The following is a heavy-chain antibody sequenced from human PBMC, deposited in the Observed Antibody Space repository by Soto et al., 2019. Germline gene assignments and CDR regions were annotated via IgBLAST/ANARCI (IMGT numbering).Heavy chain of an antibody. CDR1: GYTLTSYA. D-gene: IGHD3-3*01. CDR3: ARGPSPFWSGFRTYGMDV. Sequence: ASVKVSCKASGYTLTSYAMHWVRQAPGQRLEWMGWINAGNGNTKYSQKFQGRVTITRDTSASTAYMELSSLRSEDTAVYYCARGPSPFWSGFRTYGMDVWGQGTTVTVSS. CDR2: INAGNGNT. V-gene: IGHV1-3*01. J-gene: IGHJ6*02.